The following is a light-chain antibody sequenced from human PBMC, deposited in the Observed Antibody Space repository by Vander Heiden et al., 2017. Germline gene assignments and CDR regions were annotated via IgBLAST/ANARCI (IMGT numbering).Light chain of an antibody. J-gene: IGKJ1*01. CDR3: QQSYSTLWT. CDR1: QSISSY. CDR2: AAS. Sequence: DIQITQSPSSLSASVGDRVTITCRASQSISSYLNWYQQKPGKAPKLLIYAASSLQSGVPSRFSGSGSGTDFTLTISSLQPEDFATYDCQQSYSTLWTFGQGTKVEIK. V-gene: IGKV1-39*01.